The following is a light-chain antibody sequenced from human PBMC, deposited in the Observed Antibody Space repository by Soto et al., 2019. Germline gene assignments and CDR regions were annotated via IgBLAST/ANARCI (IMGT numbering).Light chain of an antibody. V-gene: IGKV3D-15*01. CDR3: LQHYAWPWT. CDR2: DVS. J-gene: IGKJ1*01. CDR1: QIVDTY. Sequence: PGERATLSCRASQIVDTYLAWYQHKPGQSPRLLIYDVSNRATDIPARFSGSGSGTEFTLTINGLQSEDSGVYYCLQHYAWPWTFGQGTKVEIK.